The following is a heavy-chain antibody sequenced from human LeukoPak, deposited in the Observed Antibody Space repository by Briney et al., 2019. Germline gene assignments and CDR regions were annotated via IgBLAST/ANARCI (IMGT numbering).Heavy chain of an antibody. D-gene: IGHD3-22*01. J-gene: IGHJ3*02. CDR3: ASPSGGSSGYYDAFDI. CDR1: GGSFSGYY. Sequence: PSETLSLTCAVYGGSFSGYYWSWLRQPPGKGLEWIGEINHSGSTNYNPSLKSRVTISVDTSKNQFSLKLSSVTAADTAVYYCASPSGGSSGYYDAFDIWGQGTMVTVSS. CDR2: INHSGST. V-gene: IGHV4-34*01.